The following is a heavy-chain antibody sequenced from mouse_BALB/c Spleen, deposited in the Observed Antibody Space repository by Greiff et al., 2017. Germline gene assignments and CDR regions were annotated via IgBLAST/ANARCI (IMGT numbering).Heavy chain of an antibody. D-gene: IGHD2-4*01. CDR3: ARQGYDYDGYAMDY. J-gene: IGHJ4*01. CDR2: ISSGGSYT. CDR1: GFTFSSYG. V-gene: IGHV5-6*02. Sequence: EVKLVESGGDLVKPGGSLKLSCAASGFTFSSYGMSWVRQTPDKRLEWVATISSGGSYTYYPDSVKGRFTISRDNAKNTLYLQMSSLKSEDTAMYYCARQGYDYDGYAMDYWGQGTSVTVSS.